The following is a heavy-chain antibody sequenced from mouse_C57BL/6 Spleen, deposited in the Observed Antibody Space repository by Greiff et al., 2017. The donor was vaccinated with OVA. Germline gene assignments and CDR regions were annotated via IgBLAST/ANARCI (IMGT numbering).Heavy chain of an antibody. V-gene: IGHV1-50*01. CDR3: AEKTYFDY. J-gene: IGHJ2*01. CDR1: GYTFTSYW. Sequence: VQLQQPGAELVKPGASVKLSCKASGYTFTSYWMQWVKQRPGQGLEWIGEIDPSDSYTNYNQKFKGKATLTVDTSSSTAYMQLSSLTSEDSAVYYCAEKTYFDYWGQGTTLTVSS. CDR2: IDPSDSYT.